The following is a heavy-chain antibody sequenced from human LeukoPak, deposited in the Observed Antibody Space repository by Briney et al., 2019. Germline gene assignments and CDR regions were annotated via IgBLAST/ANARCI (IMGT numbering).Heavy chain of an antibody. CDR1: GGSFSGYY. CDR2: IYHSGST. J-gene: IGHJ4*02. D-gene: IGHD2-21*02. CDR3: AVGRNCGGDCYVDY. V-gene: IGHV4-34*01. Sequence: PSETLSLTCAVYGGSFSGYYWSWIRQPPGKGLEWIGYIYHSGSTNYNPSLKSRVTISVDTSKNQFSLKLSSVTAADTAVYYCAVGRNCGGDCYVDYWGQGTLVTVSS.